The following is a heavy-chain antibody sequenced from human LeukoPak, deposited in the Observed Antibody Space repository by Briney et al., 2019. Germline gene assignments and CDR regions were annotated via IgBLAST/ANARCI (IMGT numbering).Heavy chain of an antibody. J-gene: IGHJ6*02. CDR1: GYTFTGYY. V-gene: IGHV1-2*02. CDR3: ARTAAAGILGTYYYGMDV. D-gene: IGHD6-13*01. CDR2: INPNSGGT. Sequence: ASVKVSCRASGYTFTGYYMHWVRQAPGQGLEWMGWINPNSGGTNYAQKFQGRVTMTRDTSISTAYMELSRLRSDDTAVYYCARTAAAGILGTYYYGMDVWGQGTTVTVPS.